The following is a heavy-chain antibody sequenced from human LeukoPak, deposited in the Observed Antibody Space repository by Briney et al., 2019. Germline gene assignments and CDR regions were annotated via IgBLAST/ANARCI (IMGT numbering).Heavy chain of an antibody. CDR2: ISGSGGST. CDR1: GFTFSSYA. J-gene: IGHJ4*02. Sequence: PGGSLRLSCAASGFTFSSYAMSWVRQAPGNGLEWVSAISGSGGSTYYADSVKGRFTISRDNSKNTLYLQMNSLRAEDTAVYYCAKADVLLWFGEFTHWGQGTLVTVSS. CDR3: AKADVLLWFGEFTH. V-gene: IGHV3-23*01. D-gene: IGHD3-10*01.